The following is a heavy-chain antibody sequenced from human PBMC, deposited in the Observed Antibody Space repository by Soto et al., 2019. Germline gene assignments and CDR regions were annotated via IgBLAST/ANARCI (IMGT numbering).Heavy chain of an antibody. CDR3: VRNSR. CDR1: GFTFNNYW. V-gene: IGHV3-7*01. J-gene: IGHJ4*02. CDR2: VKKDGSDQ. Sequence: PGGSLRLSCATSGFTFNNYWMSWVRQAPGKGLEWVANVKKDGSDQSYVDSVKGRFTISRDNAKNSIYLQMNSLRAEDTAVYYCVRNSRWGQGTLVTVSS.